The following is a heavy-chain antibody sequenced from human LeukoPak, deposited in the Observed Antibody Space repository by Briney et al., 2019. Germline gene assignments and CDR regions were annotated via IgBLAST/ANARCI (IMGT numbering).Heavy chain of an antibody. D-gene: IGHD6-13*01. V-gene: IGHV4-59*01. CDR2: IYYSGST. CDR1: GGSISRYY. CDR3: ARGGSSSSWPFDY. J-gene: IGHJ4*02. Sequence: SETLSLTCTVSGGSISRYYWSWIRQPPGKVLEWIGYIYYSGSTNYNPSLKSRITISVDTSKNQFSLRLNSVTAADTAVYYCARGGSSSSWPFDYWGQGTLVTVSS.